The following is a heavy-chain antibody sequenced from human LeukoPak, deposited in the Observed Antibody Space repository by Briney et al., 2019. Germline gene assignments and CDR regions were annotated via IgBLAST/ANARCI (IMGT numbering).Heavy chain of an antibody. J-gene: IGHJ4*02. CDR2: IFTSGST. V-gene: IGHV4-61*09. Sequence: PSQTLSLTCTVSGGFISSGRYYWNWIRQPAGKGLEWIGHIFTSGSTNYNPSLKSRVTISVDTSKNQFSLKLSSVTAADTAVYYCASSRFGELHYWGQGTLVTVSS. CDR3: ASSRFGELHY. D-gene: IGHD3-10*01. CDR1: GGFISSGRYY.